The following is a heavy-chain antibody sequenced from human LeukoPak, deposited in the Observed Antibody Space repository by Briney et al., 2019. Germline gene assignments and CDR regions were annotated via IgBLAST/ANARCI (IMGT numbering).Heavy chain of an antibody. V-gene: IGHV4-34*01. CDR1: GGSFSGYY. D-gene: IGHD6-19*01. CDR3: ACGWQDAFDI. J-gene: IGHJ3*02. CDR2: INHSGST. Sequence: SSETLSLTCAVYGGSFSGYYWSWIRQPPGKGLEWIGEINHSGSTSYNPSLKSRVTISVDTSKNQFSLKLSSATAADTAVYYCACGWQDAFDIWGQGTMVTVSS.